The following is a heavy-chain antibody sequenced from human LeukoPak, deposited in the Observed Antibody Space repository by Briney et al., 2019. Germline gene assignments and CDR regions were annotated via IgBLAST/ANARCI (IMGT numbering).Heavy chain of an antibody. CDR2: FSASGDTT. CDR1: GFTLSSYA. V-gene: IGHV3-23*01. Sequence: GGSLRLSCAASGFTLSSYAMSWVRQAPGKGLEWVSTFSASGDTTYYADSVKGRFAVSRDNAKKSLYLQMNSLRAEDTAVYYCARPLSGTTDFDYWGQGTLVTVSS. CDR3: ARPLSGTTDFDY. D-gene: IGHD1-20*01. J-gene: IGHJ4*02.